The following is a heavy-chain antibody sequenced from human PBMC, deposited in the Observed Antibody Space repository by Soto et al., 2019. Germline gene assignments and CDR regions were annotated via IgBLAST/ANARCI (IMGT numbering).Heavy chain of an antibody. J-gene: IGHJ4*02. CDR1: GFSLNTRGVG. V-gene: IGHV2-5*02. Sequence: QITLKESGPPLVIPTQTLTLTCTFSGFSLNTRGVGVGWIRQPPGKALEWVALIHWDDEKRYSPSLRNTLTLTRDTSKNKVVLIMTIMDPVDTAPYYCASRPFVLGSGLNFDFWGQGILVTVSS. D-gene: IGHD6-19*01. CDR3: ASRPFVLGSGLNFDF. CDR2: IHWDDEK.